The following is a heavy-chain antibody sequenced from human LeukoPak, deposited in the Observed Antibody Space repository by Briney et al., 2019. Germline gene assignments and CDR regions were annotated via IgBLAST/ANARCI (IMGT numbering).Heavy chain of an antibody. V-gene: IGHV3-23*01. CDR3: AKVPHEYGDYGPWWYHFDY. CDR2: ISGSGGST. D-gene: IGHD4-17*01. J-gene: IGHJ4*02. Sequence: GGSLRLSCAASGFTFSSYAMSWVRQAPGKGLEWVSAISGSGGSTYYADSVKGRFTISRDNSKNTLYLQMNSLRAEDTAVYYCAKVPHEYGDYGPWWYHFDYWGQGTLVTVSS. CDR1: GFTFSSYA.